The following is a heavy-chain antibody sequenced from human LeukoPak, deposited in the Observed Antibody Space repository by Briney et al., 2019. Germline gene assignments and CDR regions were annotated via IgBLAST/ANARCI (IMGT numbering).Heavy chain of an antibody. D-gene: IGHD2-2*01. CDR3: ARRAPGYCITTSCPDTYYYYYYMDV. CDR2: IKQDGRET. CDR1: VFAFSSSW. V-gene: IGHV3-7*01. Sequence: GGSLRLSRAASVFAFSSSWMSGVRQAPGKGLEWVADIKQDGRETDYVDSLKGRFTVSRDNAKNSVYLQMNNLRAEDTAVYYCARRAPGYCITTSCPDTYYYYYYMDVWGKGTTVTVSS. J-gene: IGHJ6*03.